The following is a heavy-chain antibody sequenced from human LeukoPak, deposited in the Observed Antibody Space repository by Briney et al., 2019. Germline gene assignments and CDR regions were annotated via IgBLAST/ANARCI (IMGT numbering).Heavy chain of an antibody. CDR1: GFTFSSYW. V-gene: IGHV3-7*01. D-gene: IGHD1-7*01. CDR2: IKQDGSEK. J-gene: IGHJ6*03. CDR3: ARSAGWNYDYYYYYMDV. Sequence: GGSLRLSCAASGFTFSSYWMSWVRQAPGKGLEWVANIKQDGSEKYYADSVKGRFTISRDNSKNTLYLQMNSLRAEDTAVYYCARSAGWNYDYYYYYMDVWGKGTTVTVSS.